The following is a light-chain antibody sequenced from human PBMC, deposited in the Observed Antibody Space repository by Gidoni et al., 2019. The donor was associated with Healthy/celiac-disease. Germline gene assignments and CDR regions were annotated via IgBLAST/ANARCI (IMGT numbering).Light chain of an antibody. V-gene: IGKV1-39*01. CDR3: QQSYSTPWT. CDR2: AAS. J-gene: IGKJ1*01. CDR1: QSSSSY. Sequence: EIQMTQSPSSMSASVGDRVTITCRASQSSSSYLNWYQQKPGKAPKLLIYAASSLQSGVPSRFSGSRSGTDFTLTISSLQPEDFATYYCQQSYSTPWTFXQXTKVEIK.